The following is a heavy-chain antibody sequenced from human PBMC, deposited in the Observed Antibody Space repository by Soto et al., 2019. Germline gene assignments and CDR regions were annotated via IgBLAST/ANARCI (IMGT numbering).Heavy chain of an antibody. CDR1: GFTFSSYW. Sequence: GGSLRLSCAASGFTFSSYWMHWVRQAPGKGLVWVSRINSDGSSTSYADSVKGRFTISRDNAKNTLFLQMNSLRAEDAAVYYCARLSAAGDRHFDYWGQGTLVTVSS. CDR3: ARLSAAGDRHFDY. D-gene: IGHD7-27*01. J-gene: IGHJ4*02. CDR2: INSDGSST. V-gene: IGHV3-74*01.